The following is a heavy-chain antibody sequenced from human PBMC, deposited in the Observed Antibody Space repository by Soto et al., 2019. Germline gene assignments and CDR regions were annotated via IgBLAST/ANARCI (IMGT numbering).Heavy chain of an antibody. Sequence: QLQLQESGPGLVKPSETLSLTCTVSGGSISSSSYYWGWIRQPPGKGLEWIGSIYYSGSTYYNPSLKSRVNISVETSKNQFSLKLSSVTAADTAVYYCARAVVVIELCPGDEFDSWGQGTMVTASS. J-gene: IGHJ3*02. CDR3: ARAVVVIELCPGDEFDS. CDR1: GGSISSSSYY. CDR2: IYYSGST. D-gene: IGHD3-22*01. V-gene: IGHV4-39*01.